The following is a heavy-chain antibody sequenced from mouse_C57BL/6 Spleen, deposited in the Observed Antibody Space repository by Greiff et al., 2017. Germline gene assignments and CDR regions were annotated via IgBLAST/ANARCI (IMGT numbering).Heavy chain of an antibody. V-gene: IGHV5-9*01. CDR1: GFTFSSYT. J-gene: IGHJ1*03. CDR2: ISGGGGNT. CDR3: ARHGEAHWYFDV. Sequence: DVKLVESGGGLVKPGGSLKLSCAASGFTFSSYTMSWVRQTPEKRLEWVATISGGGGNTYYPDSVKGRFTISRDNAKNTLYLQMSSLRSEDTALYYCARHGEAHWYFDVWGTGTTVTVSS.